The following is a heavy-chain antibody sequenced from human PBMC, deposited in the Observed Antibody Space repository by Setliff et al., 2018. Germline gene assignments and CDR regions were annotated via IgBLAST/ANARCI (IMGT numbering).Heavy chain of an antibody. CDR1: RFTFSNYA. D-gene: IGHD3-10*01. CDR3: ATGAILWFGRFDY. Sequence: GGSLRLSCAASRFTFSNYAMSWVRQAPGKGLEWVSLITGSGGGTYYADSVKGRLTISRGNSKNTLYLQMNSLRAEDTAVYYCATGAILWFGRFDYWGQGTLVTVSS. V-gene: IGHV3-23*01. CDR2: ITGSGGGT. J-gene: IGHJ4*02.